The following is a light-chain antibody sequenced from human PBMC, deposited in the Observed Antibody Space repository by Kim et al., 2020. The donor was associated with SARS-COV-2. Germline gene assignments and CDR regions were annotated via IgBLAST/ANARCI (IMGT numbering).Light chain of an antibody. V-gene: IGKV3-15*01. J-gene: IGKJ3*01. CDR3: QQYNNWPLT. Sequence: PGEKATLSCRASQRISNNLAWYQQKPGQAPRLLIYAASTRATGVPARFSGIGSGTEFTLTISSLQSEDFALYFCQQYNNWPLTFGPGTKVDIK. CDR2: AAS. CDR1: QRISNN.